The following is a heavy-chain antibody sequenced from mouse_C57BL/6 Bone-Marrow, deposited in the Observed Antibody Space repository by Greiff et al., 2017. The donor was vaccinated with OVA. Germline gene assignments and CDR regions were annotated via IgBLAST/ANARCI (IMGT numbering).Heavy chain of an antibody. CDR2: IYPGDGDT. J-gene: IGHJ2*01. D-gene: IGHD1-1*01. CDR1: GYAFSSSW. Sequence: VQLQQSGPELVKPGASVKISCKASGYAFSSSWMNWVKQRPGKGLEWIGRIYPGDGDTNYNGKFKGKATLTADKSSSTAYMQLSSLTSEDSAVYFCAIYYYGSSPYYFDYWGQGTTRTFSS. V-gene: IGHV1-82*01. CDR3: AIYYYGSSPYYFDY.